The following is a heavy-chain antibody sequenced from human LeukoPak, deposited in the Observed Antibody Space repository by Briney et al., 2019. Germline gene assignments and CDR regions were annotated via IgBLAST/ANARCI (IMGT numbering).Heavy chain of an antibody. CDR2: IYYSGST. CDR3: AKGGESSSWTLDY. D-gene: IGHD6-13*01. CDR1: GGSISSYY. J-gene: IGHJ4*02. V-gene: IGHV4-59*01. Sequence: PSETLSLTCTVSGGSISSYYWSWIRQPPGKGLEWIGYIYYSGSTNYNPSLKSRVTISVDTSKNQFSLKLSSVTAADTAVYYCAKGGESSSWTLDYWGQGTLVTVSS.